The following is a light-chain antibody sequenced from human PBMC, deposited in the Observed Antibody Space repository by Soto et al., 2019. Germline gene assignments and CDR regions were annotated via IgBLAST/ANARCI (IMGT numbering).Light chain of an antibody. CDR3: QQYNDRPPWT. CDR2: DAS. CDR1: QSVSTR. J-gene: IGKJ1*01. Sequence: EIVMTQSPATLSVSPGERASLSCRASQSVSTRLAWYQQKGGQAPRLLIYDASTRATGIPARFSGSGSGTQFTLTISSLQSADFAVYDCQQYNDRPPWTFGQGTKVEIK. V-gene: IGKV3-15*01.